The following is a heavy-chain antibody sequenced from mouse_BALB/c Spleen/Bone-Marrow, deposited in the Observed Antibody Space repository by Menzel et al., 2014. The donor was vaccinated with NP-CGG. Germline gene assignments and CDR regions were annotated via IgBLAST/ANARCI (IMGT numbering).Heavy chain of an antibody. V-gene: IGHV5-6*02. D-gene: IGHD2-3*01. CDR2: INSGGSYT. CDR3: ARRGLYDGSAWFAY. Sequence: DVMLVESGGDLVKPGGSLKFSCAASGFTFSSYGMSWVRQTPDKRLEWVATINSGGSYTYYSDSVKGRFTISRDNAKNTLYLQMSSLRSEDTAMYYCARRGLYDGSAWFAYWGQGTLVTVSA. J-gene: IGHJ3*01. CDR1: GFTFSSYG.